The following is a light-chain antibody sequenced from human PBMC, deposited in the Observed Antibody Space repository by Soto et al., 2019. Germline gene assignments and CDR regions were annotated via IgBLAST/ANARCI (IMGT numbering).Light chain of an antibody. CDR2: DAS. J-gene: IGKJ3*01. Sequence: DNPMTQSPSTLAASVGDRVTISCRASQNISKWLAWYQQKPGKAPKLLIYDASNLERGVPSRFSGSGSGTEFALTITSLQPDDFATYYCQQYVIYSPFTFGPGTRVDIK. CDR3: QQYVIYSPFT. V-gene: IGKV1-5*01. CDR1: QNISKW.